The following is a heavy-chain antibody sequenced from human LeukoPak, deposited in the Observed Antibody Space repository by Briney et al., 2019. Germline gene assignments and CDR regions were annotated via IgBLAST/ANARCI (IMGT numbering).Heavy chain of an antibody. CDR1: GGSISSYY. Sequence: SETLSLTCTVSGGSISSYYWSWIRQPPGKGLEWIGYIYYSGSTSYNPSLRSRVTIPVDTSKNQFSLKLRSVTAADTAVYYCAREVRGGSSNFDYWGQGTLVTVSS. CDR2: IYYSGST. V-gene: IGHV4-59*01. CDR3: AREVRGGSSNFDY. J-gene: IGHJ4*02. D-gene: IGHD1-26*01.